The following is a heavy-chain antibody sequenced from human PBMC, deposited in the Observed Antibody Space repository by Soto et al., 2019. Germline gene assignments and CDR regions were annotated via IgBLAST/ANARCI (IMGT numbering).Heavy chain of an antibody. CDR3: AIAIAGPKGAAFDI. CDR1: GGTFSSYA. D-gene: IGHD6-13*01. Sequence: SVKVSCKASGGTFSSYAISWVRQAPGQGLEWMGGIIPIFGTANYAQKFQGRVTITADESTSTAYMELSSLRSEDTAVYYCAIAIAGPKGAAFDIWGQGTMVTVSS. CDR2: IIPIFGTA. V-gene: IGHV1-69*13. J-gene: IGHJ3*02.